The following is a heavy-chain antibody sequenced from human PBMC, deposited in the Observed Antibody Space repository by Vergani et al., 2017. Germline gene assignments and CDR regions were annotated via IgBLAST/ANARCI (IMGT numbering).Heavy chain of an antibody. Sequence: QVQLVESGGGVAQPGRSLRLSCAASGFTFSSYAMHWVRQAPGKGLEWVAVIWYDGSNKYYADSVKGRFTISRDNSKNTLYLQMNSLRAEDTAVYYCARDTRSSGFRAWVAFDIWGQGTMVTVSS. J-gene: IGHJ3*02. CDR3: ARDTRSSGFRAWVAFDI. CDR1: GFTFSSYA. CDR2: IWYDGSNK. D-gene: IGHD3-22*01. V-gene: IGHV3-33*08.